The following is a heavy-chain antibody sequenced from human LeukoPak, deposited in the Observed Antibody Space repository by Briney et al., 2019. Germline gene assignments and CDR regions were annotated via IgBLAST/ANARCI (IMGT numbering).Heavy chain of an antibody. CDR3: ARHVSSSRVAYDV. CDR1: GYSFTSYW. Sequence: GESLKISCRGSGYSFTSYWIGWVRQMPGKGLEWMGLRNPADSDTRYSPSFQGQVTISVDKSISTAYLEWSSLKASDTAMYYCARHVSSSRVAYDVWGQGTMVTVSS. D-gene: IGHD2-2*01. CDR2: RNPADSDT. V-gene: IGHV5-51*01. J-gene: IGHJ3*01.